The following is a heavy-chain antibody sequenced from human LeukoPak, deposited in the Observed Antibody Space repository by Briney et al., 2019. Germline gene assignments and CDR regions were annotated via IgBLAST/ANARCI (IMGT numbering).Heavy chain of an antibody. J-gene: IGHJ4*02. Sequence: SETLSLTCTVSGGSISNYYWSWIRQPPGKGLEWIGYIYYSGSTNYNPPLKSRVTISVDTSKNQFSLKLSSVTAADTAVYYCARDVGPPGHFDYWGQGTLVTVSS. CDR1: GGSISNYY. CDR2: IYYSGST. CDR3: ARDVGPPGHFDY. V-gene: IGHV4-59*01.